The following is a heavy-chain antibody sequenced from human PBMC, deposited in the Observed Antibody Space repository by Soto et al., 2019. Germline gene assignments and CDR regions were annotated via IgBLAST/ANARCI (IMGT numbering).Heavy chain of an antibody. CDR3: AKRLSCTTTSCYGFDY. Sequence: EVQLLESGGGLVQPWGSLRISCAASGFTFSSFAMSWVRQAPGKGLEWVSAISVIGDSTYYADFVKGRFTISRDNSKNTLFLQMNSLRAEDTAVYYCAKRLSCTTTSCYGFDYWGQGTLVTVSS. J-gene: IGHJ4*02. V-gene: IGHV3-23*01. CDR1: GFTFSSFA. D-gene: IGHD2-2*01. CDR2: ISVIGDST.